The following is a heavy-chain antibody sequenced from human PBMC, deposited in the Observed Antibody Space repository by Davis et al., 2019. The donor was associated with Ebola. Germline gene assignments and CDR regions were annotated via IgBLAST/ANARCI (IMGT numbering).Heavy chain of an antibody. D-gene: IGHD1-20*01. CDR3: ATLKWNLGRLFDP. CDR2: ITADNDKT. V-gene: IGHV1-3*01. Sequence: AASVKVSCKASGYAVTGYGMSWVRQAPGQRLEWMGWITADNDKTDYSQKFQGRVTITRDTSANTVYMELISLTFEDTAVYYCATLKWNLGRLFDPWGQGTLVTVSS. CDR1: GYAVTGYG. J-gene: IGHJ5*02.